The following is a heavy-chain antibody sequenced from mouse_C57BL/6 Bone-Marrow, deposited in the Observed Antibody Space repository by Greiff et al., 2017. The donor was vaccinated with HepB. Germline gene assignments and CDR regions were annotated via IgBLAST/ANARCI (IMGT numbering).Heavy chain of an antibody. CDR3: APYYYGSSSWFAY. D-gene: IGHD1-1*01. CDR2: IDPANGNT. Sequence: VQLQQSVAELVRPGASVKLSCTASGFNIKNTYMHWVKQRPEQGLEWIGRIDPANGNTKYAPKFQGKATITADTSSNTAYLQLSGLTSEDTAIYDCAPYYYGSSSWFAYWGQGTLVTVSA. V-gene: IGHV14-3*01. CDR1: GFNIKNTY. J-gene: IGHJ3*01.